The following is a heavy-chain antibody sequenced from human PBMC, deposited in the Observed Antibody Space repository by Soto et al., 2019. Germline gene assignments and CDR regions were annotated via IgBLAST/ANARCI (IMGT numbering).Heavy chain of an antibody. Sequence: ASVKVSCKASGYTFTSYDINWVRQATGQGLEWMGWMNPNSGNTGYAQKFQGRVTMTRNTSISTAYMELSSLRSEDTAVYYCARVAQDWYDFWSGPGAFDIWGQGTMDTVSS. CDR2: MNPNSGNT. CDR1: GYTFTSYD. CDR3: ARVAQDWYDFWSGPGAFDI. J-gene: IGHJ3*02. D-gene: IGHD3-3*01. V-gene: IGHV1-8*01.